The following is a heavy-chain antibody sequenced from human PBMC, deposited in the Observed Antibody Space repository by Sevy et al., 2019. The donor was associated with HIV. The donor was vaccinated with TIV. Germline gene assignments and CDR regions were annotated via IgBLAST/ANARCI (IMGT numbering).Heavy chain of an antibody. V-gene: IGHV3-30-3*01. CDR3: ARDSPGFAFDI. CDR1: GFTFSSYA. J-gene: IGHJ3*02. Sequence: GGSLRLSCAASGFTFSSYAMHWVRQAPGKGLEWVAVISYDGSNKYYADSVKGRFTISRDNSKNTLYLQMNSLRAEDTAVYYCARDSPGFAFDIWGQWTMVTVSS. CDR2: ISYDGSNK.